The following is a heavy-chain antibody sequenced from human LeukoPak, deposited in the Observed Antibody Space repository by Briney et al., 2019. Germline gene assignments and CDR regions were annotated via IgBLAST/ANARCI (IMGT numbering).Heavy chain of an antibody. V-gene: IGHV3-72*01. CDR1: GFTFSDHS. J-gene: IGHJ6*02. D-gene: IGHD2-21*02. Sequence: PGGSLRLSCVASGFTFSDHSMDWVRQGLGKGLEWVGRIRNKANSYTTEYAVTVQGRFTISRDDSKNSLYLQMNSLKTEDTAVYYCSRAGTAPGPQNHYGMDVWGQGTTVTVSS. CDR2: IRNKANSYTT. CDR3: SRAGTAPGPQNHYGMDV.